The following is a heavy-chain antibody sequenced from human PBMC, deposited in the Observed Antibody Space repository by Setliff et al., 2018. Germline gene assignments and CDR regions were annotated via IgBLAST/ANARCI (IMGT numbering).Heavy chain of an antibody. CDR3: SRDLQGSGDYVVDY. D-gene: IGHD4-17*01. J-gene: IGHJ4*02. CDR1: GFTFSDYY. CDR2: ISSSSSYT. V-gene: IGHV3-11*06. Sequence: PGGSLRLSCAASGFTFSDYYMSWIRQAPGKGLEWVSYISSSSSYTNYLDSVRGRFTISRDNAENSLTLQMNSLRVEDTAVYYCSRDLQGSGDYVVDYWGQGTLVTVSS.